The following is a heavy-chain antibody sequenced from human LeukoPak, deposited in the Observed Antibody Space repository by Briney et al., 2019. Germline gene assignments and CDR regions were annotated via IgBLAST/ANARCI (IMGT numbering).Heavy chain of an antibody. J-gene: IGHJ4*02. CDR2: INHSGST. CDR1: GGSFSGYY. V-gene: IGHV4-34*01. Sequence: SETLSLTCAVYGGSFSGYYWSWIRQPPGKGLEWIGEINHSGSTNYNPSLKSRVTISVDTSKNQFSLKLSSVTAADTAVYYCAREITFGGVIVYFDYWDQGTLVTVSS. D-gene: IGHD3-16*02. CDR3: AREITFGGVIVYFDY.